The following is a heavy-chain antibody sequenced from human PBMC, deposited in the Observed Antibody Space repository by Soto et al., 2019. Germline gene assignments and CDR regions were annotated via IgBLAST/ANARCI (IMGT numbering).Heavy chain of an antibody. Sequence: GASVKVSCKVSGYTLTELSMHWVRQAPGKGLEWMVVFDPEDGETIYAQKFQGRVTMTEDTSTDTAYMELSSLRSEDTAVYYCATGVVGSGYYRRYYYYMDVWGKGTTVTVSS. J-gene: IGHJ6*03. CDR1: GYTLTELS. CDR3: ATGVVGSGYYRRYYYYMDV. V-gene: IGHV1-24*01. CDR2: FDPEDGET. D-gene: IGHD3-3*01.